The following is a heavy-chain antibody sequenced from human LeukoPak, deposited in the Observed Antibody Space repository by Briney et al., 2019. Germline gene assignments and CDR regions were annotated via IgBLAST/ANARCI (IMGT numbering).Heavy chain of an antibody. D-gene: IGHD1-26*01. V-gene: IGHV1-18*01. CDR3: ARDPTISGSYPTDY. J-gene: IGHJ4*02. Sequence: ASVKVSCKASGYTFTSYGISWVRQAPGQGLEWMGWISAYNGNTNYAQKLQGRVAMTTDTSTSTAYMELRSLRSDDTAVYYCARDPTISGSYPTDYWGQGTLVTGSS. CDR1: GYTFTSYG. CDR2: ISAYNGNT.